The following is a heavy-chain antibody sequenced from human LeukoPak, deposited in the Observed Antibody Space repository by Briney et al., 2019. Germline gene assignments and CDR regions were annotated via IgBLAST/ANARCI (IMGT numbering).Heavy chain of an antibody. D-gene: IGHD2-2*01. J-gene: IGHJ4*02. CDR1: GGSFSGYY. CDR2: INHSGST. CDR3: AAVVPAAMY. V-gene: IGHV4-34*01. Sequence: SETLSLTCAVYGGSFSGYYWSWIRQPPGKGLEWIGEINHSGSTNYNPSLKSRVTISVDTSKNQFSLKPSSVTAADTAVYYCAAVVPAAMYWGQGTLVTVSS.